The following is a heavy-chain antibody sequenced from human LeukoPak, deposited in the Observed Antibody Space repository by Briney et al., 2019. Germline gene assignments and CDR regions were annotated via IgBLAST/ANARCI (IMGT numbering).Heavy chain of an antibody. CDR2: INSGGINT. Sequence: GGSLRLSCAASGFTFSNYWRHWIRQPPGKGLGWVSRINSGGINTSYAYSVKGRFTIARNNDKNTLNLHMDSLAAEATAAYYCSSGGYQLHHGAFDIWGQGTMVTVSS. CDR1: GFTFSNYW. CDR3: SSGGYQLHHGAFDI. D-gene: IGHD2-2*01. V-gene: IGHV3-74*01. J-gene: IGHJ3*02.